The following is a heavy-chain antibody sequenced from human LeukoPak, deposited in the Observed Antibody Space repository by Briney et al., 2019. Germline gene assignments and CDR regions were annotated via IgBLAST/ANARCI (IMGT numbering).Heavy chain of an antibody. CDR2: ICPDGTVT. V-gene: IGHV3-74*01. Sequence: GGSLRLSCAASGFTFSTYCMHWVRQAPGKGPMWVSRICPDGTVTNYADSVKARFIISRGNARNTVYLQMNSLRVEDTAVYYCVRDFRSVDYWGQGTLVTVSS. CDR1: GFTFSTYC. CDR3: VRDFRSVDY. J-gene: IGHJ4*02.